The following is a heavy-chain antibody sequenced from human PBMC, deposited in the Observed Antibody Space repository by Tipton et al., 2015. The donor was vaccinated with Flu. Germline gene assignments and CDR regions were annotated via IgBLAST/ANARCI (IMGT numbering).Heavy chain of an antibody. D-gene: IGHD3-10*01. CDR2: VYHGGTT. CDR3: ATTTYYYGSGTHDY. Sequence: LRLSCSVSGDSIGSRYYWGWIRQSPGKGLEWIGCVYHGGTTYYNPSLKSRVAISLDTFTNQFSLKLTSVTAADTAVYYCATTTYYYGSGTHDYWGQGTLVTVSS. V-gene: IGHV4-38-2*01. J-gene: IGHJ4*02. CDR1: GDSIGSRYY.